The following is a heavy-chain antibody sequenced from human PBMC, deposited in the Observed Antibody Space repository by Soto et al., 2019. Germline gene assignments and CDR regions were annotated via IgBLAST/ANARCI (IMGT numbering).Heavy chain of an antibody. Sequence: SETLSLTCTVSGGSISSSSYYWGWIRQPPGKGLEWIGSIYYSGSTYYNPSLKSRVTISVDTSKNQFSLKLSSVTAADTAVYYCARRDYGGNSGVDYWGQGTLVTVSS. CDR3: ARRDYGGNSGVDY. CDR1: GGSISSSSYY. D-gene: IGHD4-17*01. CDR2: IYYSGST. V-gene: IGHV4-39*01. J-gene: IGHJ4*02.